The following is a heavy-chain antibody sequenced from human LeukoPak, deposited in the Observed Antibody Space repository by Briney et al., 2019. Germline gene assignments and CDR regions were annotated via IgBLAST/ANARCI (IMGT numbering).Heavy chain of an antibody. J-gene: IGHJ5*02. V-gene: IGHV3-20*01. Sequence: PGGSLRLSCAASGFKFDDYGMSWVRQVPGKGLEWVSGINWNGGSRGYADSVKGRFTISRDNAKNSVYLQMNSLRSEDTAFYHCARDRCSSISCYNTPNWFDPWGQGTLVTVSS. D-gene: IGHD2-2*02. CDR3: ARDRCSSISCYNTPNWFDP. CDR1: GFKFDDYG. CDR2: INWNGGSR.